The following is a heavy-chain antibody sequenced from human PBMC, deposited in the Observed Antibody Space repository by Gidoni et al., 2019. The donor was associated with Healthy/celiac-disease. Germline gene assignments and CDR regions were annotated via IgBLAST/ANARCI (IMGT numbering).Heavy chain of an antibody. CDR3: TTVSLRWYYYYGMDV. CDR1: GFTVSNAW. V-gene: IGHV3-15*01. J-gene: IGHJ6*02. CDR2: IKSQTDGGTT. D-gene: IGHD5-12*01. Sequence: EVQLVESGGGLVKPGGALRLTCAASGFTVSNAWMSWVRQAPGKGLEWVGRIKSQTDGGTTDYAAPVKGRFTISRDDSNNTLHLQMNSLKTEDTAVYYCTTVSLRWYYYYGMDVWGQGTTVTVSS.